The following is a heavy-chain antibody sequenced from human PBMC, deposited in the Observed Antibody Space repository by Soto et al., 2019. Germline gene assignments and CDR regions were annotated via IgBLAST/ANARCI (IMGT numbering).Heavy chain of an antibody. V-gene: IGHV3-23*01. CDR1: GFTFSSYA. CDR3: AKDPSTGPADY. J-gene: IGHJ4*02. CDR2: IGPTGYT. D-gene: IGHD3-9*01. Sequence: PGGSLRLSCAASGFTFSSYAMSWVRRPPGKGLEWISTIGPTGYTHYADSVAGRFTISRDDSANTLYLQMSNLRVDDTAIYYCAKDPSTGPADYWGQGALVTVSS.